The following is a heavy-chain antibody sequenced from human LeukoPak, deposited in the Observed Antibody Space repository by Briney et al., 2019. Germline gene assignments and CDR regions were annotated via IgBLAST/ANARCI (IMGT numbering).Heavy chain of an antibody. J-gene: IGHJ4*02. CDR3: AKEKYSSGFFDY. Sequence: PGGSLRLSCAASGFTFSSYAMSWVRQAPGKGLEWVSAISDSGESTYYADSVKGRFTISRDNSKNRLYLRMNSLRAEDTAVYYCAKEKYSSGFFDYWGQGTVVTVSS. V-gene: IGHV3-23*01. D-gene: IGHD6-19*01. CDR2: ISDSGEST. CDR1: GFTFSSYA.